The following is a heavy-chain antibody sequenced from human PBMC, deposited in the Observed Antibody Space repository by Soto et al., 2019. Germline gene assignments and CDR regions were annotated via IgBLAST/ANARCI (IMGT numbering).Heavy chain of an antibody. CDR1: SGSISSAGYY. D-gene: IGHD6-13*01. Sequence: PSETLSLTCTVSSGSISSAGYYWTWIRQHPGKGLEWIGYIYYSGNTNYNPSLESRVTISVDTSRNRFSLNLTSATAADTAVYYCARKGAAASYAHYYMDVWGRGTAVTVSS. CDR3: ARKGAAASYAHYYMDV. V-gene: IGHV4-61*08. J-gene: IGHJ6*03. CDR2: IYYSGNT.